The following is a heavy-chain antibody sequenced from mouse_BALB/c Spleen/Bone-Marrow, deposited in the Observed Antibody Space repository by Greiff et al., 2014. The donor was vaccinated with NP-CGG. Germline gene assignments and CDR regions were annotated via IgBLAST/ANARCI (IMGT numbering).Heavy chain of an antibody. D-gene: IGHD2-1*01. J-gene: IGHJ2*01. Sequence: VQLKESGGGLVQPGGSLKLSCAASGFDFSRYWMSWVRQAPGKGLEWIGEINPDSSTIYYTPSLKDKFIISRDNAKNTLYLQMSKVRSEDTALYYCARQGYYGKGDYWGQGTTLTVSS. CDR1: GFDFSRYW. V-gene: IGHV4-1*02. CDR3: ARQGYYGKGDY. CDR2: INPDSSTI.